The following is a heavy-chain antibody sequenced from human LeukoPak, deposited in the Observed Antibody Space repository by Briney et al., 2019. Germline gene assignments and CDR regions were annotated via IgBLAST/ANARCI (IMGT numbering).Heavy chain of an antibody. D-gene: IGHD6-19*01. V-gene: IGHV3-21*01. Sequence: GGSLRLSCAASGFTFSGYYMSWIRQAPGKGLEWVSSISSSSSYIYYADSVKGRFTISRDNAKNSLYLQMNSLRAEDTAVYYCARLSSAWFDPWGQGTLVTVSS. CDR2: ISSSSSYI. CDR1: GFTFSGYY. CDR3: ARLSSAWFDP. J-gene: IGHJ5*02.